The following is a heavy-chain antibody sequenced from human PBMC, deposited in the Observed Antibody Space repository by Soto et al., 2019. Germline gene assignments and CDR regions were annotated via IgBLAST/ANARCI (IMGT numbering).Heavy chain of an antibody. Sequence: QGQLVQSGAEVQKPGSSVKVSCKASGGTFSSYAISWVRQAPGQGLEWMGGLIPIFGTANYAKKFQGRVTITADESTRTAYMELRSLRSEDTAVYYCARVEVVTAIPDHYYDYYGMDVWGQWTTVTVSS. CDR3: ARVEVVTAIPDHYYDYYGMDV. D-gene: IGHD2-21*02. CDR2: LIPIFGTA. CDR1: GGTFSSYA. J-gene: IGHJ6*02. V-gene: IGHV1-69*01.